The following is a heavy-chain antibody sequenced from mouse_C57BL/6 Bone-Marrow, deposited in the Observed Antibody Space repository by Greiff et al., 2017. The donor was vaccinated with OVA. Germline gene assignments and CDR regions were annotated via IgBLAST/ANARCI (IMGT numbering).Heavy chain of an antibody. J-gene: IGHJ3*01. D-gene: IGHD2-4*01. CDR2: ISYDGSN. Sequence: EVQLQESGPGLVKPSQSLSLTCSVTGYSITSGYYWNWIRQFPGNKLEWMGYISYDGSNNYNPSLKNRISITRDTSKNQFFLKLNSVTTEDTATYYCARDNYDYDEGFAYWGQGTLVTVSA. V-gene: IGHV3-6*01. CDR3: ARDNYDYDEGFAY. CDR1: GYSITSGYY.